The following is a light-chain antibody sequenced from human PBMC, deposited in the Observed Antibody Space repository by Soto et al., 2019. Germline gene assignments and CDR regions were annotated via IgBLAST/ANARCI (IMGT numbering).Light chain of an antibody. V-gene: IGKV1-5*01. CDR1: QNIRSR. J-gene: IGKJ1*01. CDR2: DAS. CDR3: QQYHSYWT. Sequence: DFQMTQSPSTLSASVGDRVTITCRASQNIRSRLVWFQQKQGKAPKLLIYDASSLESGVPQRFSGSVSGTEFTLTISSLQTDDFSTYYCQQYHSYWTFGQGTKVE.